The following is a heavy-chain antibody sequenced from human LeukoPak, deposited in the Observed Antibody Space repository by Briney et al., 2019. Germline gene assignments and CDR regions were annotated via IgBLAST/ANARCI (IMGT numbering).Heavy chain of an antibody. CDR1: GGSISSYY. D-gene: IGHD3-3*01. V-gene: IGHV4-4*09. CDR3: ARLYYDFWSGYPGYFDY. CDR2: IYTSGST. J-gene: IGHJ4*02. Sequence: SETLSLTCTVSGGSISSYYWSWIRQPPGKGLEWIGYIYTSGSTNYNPSLKSRVTISVDTSKNQFSLKLSSVTAADTAVYYCARLYYDFWSGYPGYFDYWGQGTLVTVSS.